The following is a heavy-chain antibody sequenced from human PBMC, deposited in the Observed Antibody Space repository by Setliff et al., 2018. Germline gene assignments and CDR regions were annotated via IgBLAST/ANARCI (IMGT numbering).Heavy chain of an antibody. CDR1: GFTFSSYA. J-gene: IGHJ4*02. V-gene: IGHV3-23*01. CDR3: AKVTNYYGSGSYLDY. D-gene: IGHD3-10*01. Sequence: GGSLRPSCAASGFTFSSYAMSWVRQAPGKGVGWVSAISGSGVSTYYADSVKGRFTISRDNSKNTLYLQMNSLTAEDTAVYYCAKVTNYYGSGSYLDYWGQGTLVTVSS. CDR2: ISGSGVST.